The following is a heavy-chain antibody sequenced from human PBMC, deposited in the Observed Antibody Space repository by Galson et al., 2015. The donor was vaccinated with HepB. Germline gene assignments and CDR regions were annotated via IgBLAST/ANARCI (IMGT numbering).Heavy chain of an antibody. V-gene: IGHV7-4-1*02. J-gene: IGHJ4*02. CDR1: GYTFTSYA. CDR2: INTNTGNP. D-gene: IGHD3-10*01. CDR3: ARDLYGSGSYYNSRQPTANDY. Sequence: SVKVSCKASGYTFTSYAMNWVRQAPGQGLEWMGWINTNTGNPTYAQGFTGRFVFSLDTSVSTAYLQISSLKAEDTAVYYCARDLYGSGSYYNSRQPTANDYWGQGTLVTVSS.